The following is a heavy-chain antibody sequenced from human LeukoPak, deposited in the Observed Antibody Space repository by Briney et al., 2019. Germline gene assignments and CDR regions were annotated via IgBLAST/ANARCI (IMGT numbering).Heavy chain of an antibody. J-gene: IGHJ4*02. CDR3: AAARWFGEFPFDC. V-gene: IGHV4-38-2*02. CDR1: GYSISSGYY. CDR2: IYYSGNT. D-gene: IGHD3-10*01. Sequence: SETLSLTCTVSGYSISSGYYWGWIRQPPGKGLEWIGSIYYSGNTYYKPSLKSRVTISVDTSKNQFSLNLRSVTAADTAVYYCAAARWFGEFPFDCGGQGTLVTVSS.